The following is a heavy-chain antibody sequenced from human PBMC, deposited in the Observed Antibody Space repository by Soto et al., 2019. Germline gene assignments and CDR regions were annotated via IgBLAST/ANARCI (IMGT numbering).Heavy chain of an antibody. V-gene: IGHV3-33*01. D-gene: IGHD2-15*01. CDR3: AREGHCSGGSCYDKDYYYYGMDV. J-gene: IGHJ6*02. Sequence: GGSLRLSCAASGFTFSSYGMHWVRQAPGKGLEWVAVIWYDGSNKYYADSVKGRFTISRENSKNTLYLQMNSLRAEDTAVYYCAREGHCSGGSCYDKDYYYYGMDVWGQGTTVTVSS. CDR2: IWYDGSNK. CDR1: GFTFSSYG.